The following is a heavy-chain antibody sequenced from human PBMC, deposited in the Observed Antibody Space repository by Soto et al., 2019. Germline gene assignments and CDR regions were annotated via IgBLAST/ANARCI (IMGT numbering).Heavy chain of an antibody. CDR3: ARYPGSADIVVVPAAIDY. Sequence: PSETLSLTCTVSGGSISSSSYNWGWIRQPPGKGLEWIGSIYYSGSTYYNPSLKSRVTISVDTSKNQFSLKLSSVTAADTAVYYCARYPGSADIVVVPAAIDYWGQGTLVTVSS. D-gene: IGHD2-2*01. CDR2: IYYSGST. J-gene: IGHJ4*02. CDR1: GGSISSSSYN. V-gene: IGHV4-39*01.